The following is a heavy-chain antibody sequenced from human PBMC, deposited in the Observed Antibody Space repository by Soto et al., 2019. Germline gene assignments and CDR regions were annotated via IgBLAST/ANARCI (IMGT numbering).Heavy chain of an antibody. D-gene: IGHD1-26*01. J-gene: IGHJ4*02. CDR2: MQPSTGRT. V-gene: IGHV1-8*01. CDR1: GYSFTSLD. CDR3: ARGVSEGVDY. Sequence: VASVKVSCKASGYSFTSLDINRVRQTAGQGLEWMGWMQPSTGRTGYAQKFQGRVTMTRDTSINTAYMELTTLTSDDTAFYYCARGVSEGVDYWGQGTLVTVYS.